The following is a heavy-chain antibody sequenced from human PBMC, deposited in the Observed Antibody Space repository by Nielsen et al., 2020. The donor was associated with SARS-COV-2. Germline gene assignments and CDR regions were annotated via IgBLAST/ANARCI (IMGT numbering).Heavy chain of an antibody. CDR2: IYHSGRT. V-gene: IGHV4-30-2*01. CDR3: ARGGRITFGGADDAFDI. CDR1: GGSISGGGYS. D-gene: IGHD3-16*01. Sequence: SETLSLTCAVSGGSISGGGYSWSWIQQPPGKGLEWIGYIYHSGRTYYNPSLKSRVTISVDRSKNQFSLKLSSVTAADTAVYYCARGGRITFGGADDAFDIWGQGTMVTVSS. J-gene: IGHJ3*02.